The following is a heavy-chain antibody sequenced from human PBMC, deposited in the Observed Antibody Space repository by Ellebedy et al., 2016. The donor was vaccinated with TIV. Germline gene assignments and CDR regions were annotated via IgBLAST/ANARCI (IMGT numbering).Heavy chain of an antibody. D-gene: IGHD3-22*01. CDR2: VHFSGST. V-gene: IGHV4-59*08. J-gene: IGHJ4*02. CDR1: GGSISTYY. Sequence: MPSETLSLTCTVSGGSISTYYLSWIRQPPGKGLEWIGYVHFSGSTIYNPSLKRRVTISVDTSKNQFSLNLSSVTAADTAVYYCARLLNYYDGSGYGYDFDYWGQGTPVTVSS. CDR3: ARLLNYYDGSGYGYDFDY.